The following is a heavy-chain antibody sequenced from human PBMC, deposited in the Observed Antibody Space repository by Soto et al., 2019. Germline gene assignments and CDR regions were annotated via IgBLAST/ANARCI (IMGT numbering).Heavy chain of an antibody. D-gene: IGHD6-19*01. CDR2: ISYDGSNK. Sequence: QVQLVESGGGVVQPGRYLRLSCAASGFNFSSYGMHWVRQAPGTGLEWVAVISYDGSNKYYADSVKGRFTISRDNSKNTLYLQMNSLRAEDTAVYYCAKGLSGWHVFDYWGQGTLVTVSS. CDR3: AKGLSGWHVFDY. J-gene: IGHJ4*02. V-gene: IGHV3-30*18. CDR1: GFNFSSYG.